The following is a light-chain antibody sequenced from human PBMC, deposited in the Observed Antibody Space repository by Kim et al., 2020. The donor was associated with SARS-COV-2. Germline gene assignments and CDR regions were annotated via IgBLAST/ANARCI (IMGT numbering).Light chain of an antibody. V-gene: IGKV1-39*01. CDR2: DGS. J-gene: IGKJ2*01. CDR1: QSITTS. CDR3: QQSYSMPYT. Sequence: SASIGDKVTITCRTSQSITTSLNWYRQKPGKAPRLLIYDGSSLHSGVPSRFSGSGSGTDFTLTISSLQPEDFATYYCQQSYSMPYTFGQGTKLEIK.